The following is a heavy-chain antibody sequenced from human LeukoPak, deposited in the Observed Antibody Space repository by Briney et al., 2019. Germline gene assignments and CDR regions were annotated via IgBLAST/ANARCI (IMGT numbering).Heavy chain of an antibody. CDR3: ARGGKSEVGTCDH. J-gene: IGHJ4*02. Sequence: ASVKVSCKASGYIFTGYYAQWVRQAPGQGLEWMGWINPISGDTHYAPKFQGRVTMTRDTSISTAYMELTRLTSDDTAVYFCARGGKSEVGTCDHWGQGTLVIVSS. V-gene: IGHV1-2*02. D-gene: IGHD1-26*01. CDR2: INPISGDT. CDR1: GYIFTGYY.